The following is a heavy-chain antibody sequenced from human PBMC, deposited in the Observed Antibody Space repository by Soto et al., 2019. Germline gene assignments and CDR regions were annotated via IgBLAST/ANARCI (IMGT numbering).Heavy chain of an antibody. Sequence: PGESLKISCQASGYSFTTYWISWVRQMPGKGLEWMGKVDPSDSYTNYSPSFQGNVTISADKSISTAYLQWSSLKASDTAMYYCARMGTSAAAGTYYYYGMDVWGQGTTVTVSS. J-gene: IGHJ6*02. CDR3: ARMGTSAAAGTYYYYGMDV. D-gene: IGHD6-13*01. CDR2: VDPSDSYT. CDR1: GYSFTTYW. V-gene: IGHV5-10-1*01.